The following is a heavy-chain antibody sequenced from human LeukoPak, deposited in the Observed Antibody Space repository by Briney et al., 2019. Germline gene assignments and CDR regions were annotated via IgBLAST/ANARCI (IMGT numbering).Heavy chain of an antibody. Sequence: GGSLRLSCGVSGFTFSSYGMHWVRQAPGKGLEWVAYIRYDGSNRHYADSVKGRFTISRDNSKNTVYLQMNSLRAEDTAVYYCAKDASSGWPNWFDPWGQGTLVTVSS. D-gene: IGHD6-19*01. CDR3: AKDASSGWPNWFDP. CDR2: IRYDGSNR. J-gene: IGHJ5*02. V-gene: IGHV3-30*02. CDR1: GFTFSSYG.